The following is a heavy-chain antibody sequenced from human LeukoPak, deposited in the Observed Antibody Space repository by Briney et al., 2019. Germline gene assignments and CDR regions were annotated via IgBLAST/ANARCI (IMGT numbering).Heavy chain of an antibody. Sequence: PSETLSLTCTVSGGSISSSSYYWGWIRQPPGKGLEWIGSIYYSGSTYYNPSLKSRVTISVDTSKNQFSLKLSSVTAADTAVYYCAIGAGIQIFDYWGQGTLVTVSS. CDR3: AIGAGIQIFDY. J-gene: IGHJ4*02. V-gene: IGHV4-39*01. CDR1: GGSISSSSYY. CDR2: IYYSGST. D-gene: IGHD6-19*01.